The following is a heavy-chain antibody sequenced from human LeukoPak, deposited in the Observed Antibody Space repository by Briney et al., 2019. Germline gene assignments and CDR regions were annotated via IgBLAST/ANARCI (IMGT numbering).Heavy chain of an antibody. D-gene: IGHD3-3*01. V-gene: IGHV3-74*01. CDR3: ARSRWSGYVDY. CDR2: VDHYGTRT. CDR1: GFSFSDYW. Sequence: GGSLRLSCTVSGFSFSDYWMHWVRQIPGKGLAWVSRVDHYGTRTNYADFVKGRFTISRYNAKNTLYLQMNSLRAEDTAVYYCARSRWSGYVDYWGQGTRVIVSS. J-gene: IGHJ4*02.